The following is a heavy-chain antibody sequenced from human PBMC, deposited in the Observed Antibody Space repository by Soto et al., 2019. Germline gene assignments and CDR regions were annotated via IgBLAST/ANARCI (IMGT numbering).Heavy chain of an antibody. D-gene: IGHD2-15*01. Sequence: SETLSLTCTVSGGSISSGGYYWSWIRQHPGKGLEWIGYIYYSGSTYYNPSLKSRVTISVDTSKNQFSLKLSSVTAADTAVYYCARDEAARYCSGGSCYSRLDYGMDVWGQGTTVTVSS. V-gene: IGHV4-31*03. J-gene: IGHJ6*02. CDR3: ARDEAARYCSGGSCYSRLDYGMDV. CDR2: IYYSGST. CDR1: GGSISSGGYY.